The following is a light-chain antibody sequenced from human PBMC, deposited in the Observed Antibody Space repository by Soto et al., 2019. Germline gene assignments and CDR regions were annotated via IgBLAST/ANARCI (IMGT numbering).Light chain of an antibody. Sequence: QSVLTQPPSASGSPGQSVAISRIATNSDVGGYNYVSWYQQHPGKAPKLIIYEVTKRPSGVPDRFSGSKSGNTASLTVSGLQAEDEDDYYCCSYAGSDNYVFGSGTKVTVL. CDR3: CSYAGSDNYV. CDR1: NSDVGGYNY. J-gene: IGLJ1*01. V-gene: IGLV2-8*01. CDR2: EVT.